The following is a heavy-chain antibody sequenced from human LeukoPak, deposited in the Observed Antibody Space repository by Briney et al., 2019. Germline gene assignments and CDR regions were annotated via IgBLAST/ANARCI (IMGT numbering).Heavy chain of an antibody. CDR3: AASTKQTAMVDY. Sequence: GGSLRLSCAASGFTFSNYAMNWVRQAPGKGLEWVSLISGSTGSTYYADSVKGRFSISRDNSKNTVYLQMNSLRVEDTAVYYCAASTKQTAMVDYWGQGTLVTVSS. J-gene: IGHJ4*02. D-gene: IGHD5-18*01. CDR1: GFTFSNYA. V-gene: IGHV3-23*01. CDR2: ISGSTGST.